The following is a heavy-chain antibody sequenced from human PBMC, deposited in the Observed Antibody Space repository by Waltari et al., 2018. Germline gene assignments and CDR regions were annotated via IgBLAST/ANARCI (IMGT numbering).Heavy chain of an antibody. CDR3: AKDRGGPYQISAAAY. J-gene: IGHJ4*02. V-gene: IGHV3-30*02. Sequence: QEQLVESGGGVVQPGGSLRLSCEASGFIFSRSSMHWVRQAPGQGLDWVAFFRFDGSDTYYADSVKGRFTISRDNSKNMVYLQMDSLRPEDTATYSCAKDRGGPYQISAAAYWGQGTLVTVSA. CDR1: GFIFSRSS. CDR2: FRFDGSDT. D-gene: IGHD2-15*01.